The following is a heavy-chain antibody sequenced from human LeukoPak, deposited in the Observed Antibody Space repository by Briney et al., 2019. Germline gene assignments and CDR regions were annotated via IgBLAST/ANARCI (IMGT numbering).Heavy chain of an antibody. CDR2: ITSSSTI. Sequence: GGSLRLSCAASGFTFSSYEMNWVRQAPEKGLEWVSYITSSSTIYYADSVKGRFTISRDNAKDSLYLQMNSLRAEDTAVYYCARGFLGAASDTNFDYWGQGTLVTASS. J-gene: IGHJ4*02. D-gene: IGHD6-13*01. CDR3: ARGFLGAASDTNFDY. CDR1: GFTFSSYE. V-gene: IGHV3-48*03.